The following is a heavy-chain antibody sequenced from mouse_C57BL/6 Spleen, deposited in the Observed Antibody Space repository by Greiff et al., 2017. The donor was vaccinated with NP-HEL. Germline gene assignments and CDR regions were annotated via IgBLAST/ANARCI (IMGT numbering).Heavy chain of an antibody. D-gene: IGHD1-1*01. CDR3: ARDYGDY. J-gene: IGHJ2*01. V-gene: IGHV1-81*01. Sequence: VQLQQPGAELVMPGASVKLSCKASGYTFTSYWMHWVKQRPGQGLEWIGEIDPRSGNTYYNEKFKGKATLTADKSSSTAYMELRSLTSEDSAVYFCARDYGDYWGQGTTLTVSS. CDR1: GYTFTSYW. CDR2: IDPRSGNT.